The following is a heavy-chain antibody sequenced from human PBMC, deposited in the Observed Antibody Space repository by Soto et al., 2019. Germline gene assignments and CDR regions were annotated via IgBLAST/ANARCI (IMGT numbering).Heavy chain of an antibody. V-gene: IGHV3-73*02. Sequence: EVQLVESGGGVVQPGGSLTLSCAASGFTFSGSAMQWVRQASGEGLEWLGRIGTRGDSYATAYAASVKDRFTIARDDSKNTALLQMNNLKTEGTAVDYCSRDDADWLFDWGQGALVTVSS. J-gene: IGHJ4*02. CDR2: IGTRGDSYAT. D-gene: IGHD4-17*01. CDR3: SRDDADWLFD. CDR1: GFTFSGSA.